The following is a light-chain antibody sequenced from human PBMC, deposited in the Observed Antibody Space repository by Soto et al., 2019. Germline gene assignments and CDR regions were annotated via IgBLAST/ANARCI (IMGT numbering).Light chain of an antibody. CDR3: GTWDSSLSAVV. V-gene: IGLV1-51*01. CDR2: DNN. Sequence: QSVLTQPPSVSAAPGQKVTISCSGSSSNSGNNYVSWYQQLPGTAPKLLIYDNNKRPSGIPDRFSGSKSGTSATLGITGLQTGDEDDYYCGTWDSSLSAVVFGGGTKLTVL. J-gene: IGLJ2*01. CDR1: SSNSGNNY.